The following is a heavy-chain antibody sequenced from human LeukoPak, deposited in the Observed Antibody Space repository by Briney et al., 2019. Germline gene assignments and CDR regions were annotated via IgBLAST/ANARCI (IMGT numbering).Heavy chain of an antibody. J-gene: IGHJ6*02. CDR2: IRYDGSIK. CDR3: ARGNSVDYYYYGMDV. CDR1: GFTFSGYG. V-gene: IGHV3-30*02. D-gene: IGHD4-23*01. Sequence: GGSLRLSCVASGFTFSGYGMHWVRQAPGKGLEWVAVIRYDGSIKHYADSVNGRFTISRDNSQNTLYLQMNSLRAEDTAVYYCARGNSVDYYYYGMDVWAQGTTVTVSS.